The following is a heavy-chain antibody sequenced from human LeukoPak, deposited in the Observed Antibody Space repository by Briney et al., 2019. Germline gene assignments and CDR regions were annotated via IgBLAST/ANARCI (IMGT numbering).Heavy chain of an antibody. CDR1: GFTFSIYS. V-gene: IGHV3-48*01. Sequence: PRGSLRLSCAASGFTFSIYSMNWVRQAPGKGLEWVSYITSDSSTIYYGDSVRGRFTISRDNAKNSLYLQMNSLRAEDTAVYYCTREPQDDDKSGLDCWGQGTLVIVSS. CDR3: TREPQDDDKSGLDC. CDR2: ITSDSSTI. D-gene: IGHD3-22*01. J-gene: IGHJ4*02.